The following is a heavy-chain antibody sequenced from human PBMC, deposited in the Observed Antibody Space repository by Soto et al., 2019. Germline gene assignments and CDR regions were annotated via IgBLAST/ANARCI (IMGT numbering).Heavy chain of an antibody. CDR3: GRGDYANAFDI. CDR1: GGSISSGGYS. CDR2: IYHSGST. D-gene: IGHD4-17*01. V-gene: IGHV4-30-2*01. J-gene: IGHJ3*02. Sequence: QLQLQESGSGLVTPSQTLSLTCAVSGGSISSGGYSWNWIRQPPGKGLEWIGNIYHSGSTYYNASRKSRVTRSVDRSKNQFSLKLSSVTAADTAVYYCGRGDYANAFDIWGQGTMVTVSS.